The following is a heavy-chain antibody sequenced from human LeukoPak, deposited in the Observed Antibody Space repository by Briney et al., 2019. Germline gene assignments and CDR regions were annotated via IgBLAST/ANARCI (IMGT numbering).Heavy chain of an antibody. Sequence: ASVKVSCKASGYTFTSYGISWVRQAPGQGLEWMGWITAYNDNTNYAQKLQGRVTMTEDTSTNTAYMELSSLRSEDTAVYYCATQQLVRFVLRFQHWGQGTLVTVSS. CDR3: ATQQLVRFVLRFQH. CDR1: GYTFTSYG. CDR2: ITAYNDNT. D-gene: IGHD6-13*01. J-gene: IGHJ1*01. V-gene: IGHV1-18*01.